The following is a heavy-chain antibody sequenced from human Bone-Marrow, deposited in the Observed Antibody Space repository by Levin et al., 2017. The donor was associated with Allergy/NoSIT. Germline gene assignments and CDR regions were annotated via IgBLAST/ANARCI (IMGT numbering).Heavy chain of an antibody. CDR1: GFTFSSYS. J-gene: IGHJ4*02. D-gene: IGHD1-20*01. CDR2: IISSSTTK. CDR3: AREDNLNAKRALDY. V-gene: IGHV3-48*02. Sequence: GGSLRLSCAASGFTFSSYSMHWVRQAPGKGLEWVSYIISSSTTKDYSDSVKGRFTISRDNAKNSLYLQMNSLRDEDTAVYYCAREDNLNAKRALDYWGQGTLVTVSS.